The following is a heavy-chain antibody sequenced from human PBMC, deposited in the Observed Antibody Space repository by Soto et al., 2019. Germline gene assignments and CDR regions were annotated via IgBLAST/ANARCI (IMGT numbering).Heavy chain of an antibody. CDR1: GGSISSYY. CDR3: ARNRIAARIYAYYYYGMDV. D-gene: IGHD6-6*01. CDR2: IYYSGST. Sequence: PSETLSLTXTVSGGSISSYYWSWIRQPPGKGLEWIGYIYYSGSTNYNPSLKSRVTISVDTSKNQFSLKLSSVTAADTAVYYCARNRIAARIYAYYYYGMDVWGQGTTVTVSS. V-gene: IGHV4-59*01. J-gene: IGHJ6*02.